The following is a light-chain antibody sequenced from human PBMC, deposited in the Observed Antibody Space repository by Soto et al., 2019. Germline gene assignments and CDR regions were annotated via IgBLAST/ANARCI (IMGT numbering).Light chain of an antibody. Sequence: EIVLTQSPATLSLSPGERATLSCRASQSVSTYLAWYQQRPGQAPRLLIYDASYRATDIPPTFSGSGSGTDIPLTISSLELEDFAVYYCQQRSSWPPAITFGQAKRRDIK. V-gene: IGKV3-11*01. CDR1: QSVSTY. J-gene: IGKJ5*01. CDR2: DAS. CDR3: QQRSSWPPAIT.